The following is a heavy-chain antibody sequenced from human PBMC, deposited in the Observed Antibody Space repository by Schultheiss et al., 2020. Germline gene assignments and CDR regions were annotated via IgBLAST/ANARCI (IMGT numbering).Heavy chain of an antibody. CDR1: GYILSAYY. CDR2: IIPNTGGT. V-gene: IGHV1-2*02. CDR3: ARDRGGGTYYNWFDP. J-gene: IGHJ5*02. Sequence: ASVKVSCKASGYILSAYYIQWVRQAPGQGLEWMGGIIPNTGGTDYAQKFQGRVTMTRDTSTSTVYMELRRLRSDDTAVYYCARDRGGGTYYNWFDPWGQGTLVTVSS. D-gene: IGHD2-15*01.